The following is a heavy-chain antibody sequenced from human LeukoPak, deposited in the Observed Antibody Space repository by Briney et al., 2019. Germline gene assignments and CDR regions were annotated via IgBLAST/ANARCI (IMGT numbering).Heavy chain of an antibody. CDR2: ISSRNSFI. D-gene: IGHD6-13*01. Sequence: PGGSXRLSCEGSGINFNDYTMNWVRQAPXXXXXWVSSISSRNSFIHYTDSVKGRFTISRDNAKNTLYLQMNSLRAEDTAVYYCAKGGLGIAAADYWGQGILVTVSS. J-gene: IGHJ4*02. CDR3: AKGGLGIAAADY. CDR1: GINFNDYT. V-gene: IGHV3-21*01.